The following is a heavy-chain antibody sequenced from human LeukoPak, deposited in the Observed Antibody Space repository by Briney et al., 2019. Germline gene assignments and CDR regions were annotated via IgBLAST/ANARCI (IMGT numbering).Heavy chain of an antibody. V-gene: IGHV3-23*01. Sequence: GGSLRLSCAASGFTFSSYGMHWVRQAPGKGLEWVSGISGSGGSTFYADSVKGRFTISRDNSKNTLYLQMNSLRAEDTAVYYCAKAYYHDRSGFGPDYWGQGTLVTVSS. CDR3: AKAYYHDRSGFGPDY. CDR1: GFTFSSYG. D-gene: IGHD3-22*01. CDR2: ISGSGGST. J-gene: IGHJ4*02.